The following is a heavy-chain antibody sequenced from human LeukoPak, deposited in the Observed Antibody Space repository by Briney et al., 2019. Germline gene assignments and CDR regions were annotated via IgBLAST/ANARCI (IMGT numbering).Heavy chain of an antibody. Sequence: GGSLRLSCAASGFTFSSYAMSWVRQAPGKGLEWVSATSGSSGSTYYADSVKGRFTISRDNSKSTLYLQMNSLRAEDTAVYYCAKGRYYYDSSGYYAPDYWGQGTLVTVSS. CDR3: AKGRYYYDSSGYYAPDY. V-gene: IGHV3-23*01. CDR2: TSGSSGST. J-gene: IGHJ4*02. CDR1: GFTFSSYA. D-gene: IGHD3-22*01.